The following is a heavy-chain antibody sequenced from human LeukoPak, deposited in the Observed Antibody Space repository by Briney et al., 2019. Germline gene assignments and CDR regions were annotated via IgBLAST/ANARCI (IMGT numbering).Heavy chain of an antibody. CDR1: GGTFISYA. Sequence: ASVKVSCKASGGTFISYAISWVRQAPGQGLEWMGGIIPIFGTADYAQKFQGRVTITADESTSTAYMELSSLRSEDTAVYYCARQWELLAFDIWGQGTMVTVSS. V-gene: IGHV1-69*13. D-gene: IGHD1-26*01. J-gene: IGHJ3*02. CDR3: ARQWELLAFDI. CDR2: IIPIFGTA.